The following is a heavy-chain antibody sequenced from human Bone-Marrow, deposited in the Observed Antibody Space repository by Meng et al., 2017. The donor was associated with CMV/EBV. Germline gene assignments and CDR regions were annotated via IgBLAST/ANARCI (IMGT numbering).Heavy chain of an antibody. J-gene: IGHJ4*02. CDR1: GFTFSDYY. CDR3: ARGHYGGAYYFDY. Sequence: GESLKISCAASGFTFSDYYMSWIRQAPGKGLEWVSYISSSGSTIYYADAVKGRFTISRDNAKNSLYLQMNSLRAEDKAGYYCARGHYGGAYYFDYWGQGKLVNVSS. CDR2: ISSSGSTI. V-gene: IGHV3-11*04. D-gene: IGHD4-23*01.